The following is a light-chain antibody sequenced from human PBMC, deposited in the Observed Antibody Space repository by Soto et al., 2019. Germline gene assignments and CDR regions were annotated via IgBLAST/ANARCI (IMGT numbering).Light chain of an antibody. CDR3: QSYDSSLSGNVV. Sequence: QLVLTQPPSVCGAPGQRVTISCTGSSSNIGAGYDVHWYQQLPGTAPKLLIYGNSNRPSGVPDRFSGSKSGTSASLAITGLQAEDEADYYCQSYDSSLSGNVVFGGGTQLTVL. V-gene: IGLV1-40*01. CDR1: SSNIGAGYD. J-gene: IGLJ2*01. CDR2: GNS.